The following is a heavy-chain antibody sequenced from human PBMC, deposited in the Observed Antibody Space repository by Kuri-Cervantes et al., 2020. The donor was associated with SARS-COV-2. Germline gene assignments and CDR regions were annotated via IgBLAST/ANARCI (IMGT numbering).Heavy chain of an antibody. J-gene: IGHJ6*02. D-gene: IGHD3-3*01. CDR2: IYPGDSDT. CDR1: GYSFTSYW. CDR3: ARVADYDFGGLDF. V-gene: IGHV5-51*01. Sequence: GESLKISCQGSGYSFTSYWIGWVRQMAGKGLEWVGIIYPGDSDTRYSPSFQGQVTISADKSISTASLQWSSLKASDTDIYFWARVADYDFGGLDFWGQGTTVTGSS.